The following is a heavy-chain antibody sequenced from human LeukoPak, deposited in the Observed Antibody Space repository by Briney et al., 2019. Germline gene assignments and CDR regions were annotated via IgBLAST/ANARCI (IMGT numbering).Heavy chain of an antibody. Sequence: GGSLRLSCTASGFPFIEYSMNWVRQAPGKGLEWISYIGIDSGNTKYADSVRGRFTISADKAKNSLYLQMNSLRVEDTAVYYCARDHNYAFDNWGQGTLVSVSS. CDR2: IGIDSGNT. CDR3: ARDHNYAFDN. D-gene: IGHD1-1*01. CDR1: GFPFIEYS. V-gene: IGHV3-48*01. J-gene: IGHJ4*02.